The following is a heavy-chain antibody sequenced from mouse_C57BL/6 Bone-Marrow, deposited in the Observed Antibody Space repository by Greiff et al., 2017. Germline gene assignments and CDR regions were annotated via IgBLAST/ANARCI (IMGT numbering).Heavy chain of an antibody. V-gene: IGHV7-1*01. J-gene: IGHJ1*03. CDR3: ARDAVYYYGSSSYWYCDV. CDR2: SRNKANDYTT. CDR1: GFTFSDFY. Sequence: EVQRVESGGGLVQSGRSLRLSCATSGFTFSDFYMEWVRQAPGKGLEWIAASRNKANDYTTEYSASVKGRFIASRDTSPSILYLQMNAMRAEETASYYCARDAVYYYGSSSYWYCDVWGTGTTVTVSS. D-gene: IGHD1-1*01.